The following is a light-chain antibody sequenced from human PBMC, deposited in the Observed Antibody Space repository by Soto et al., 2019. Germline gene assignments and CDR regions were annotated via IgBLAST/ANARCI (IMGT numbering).Light chain of an antibody. Sequence: QSVLTQPAYLSGSPGQSLTISCTGTSSDVGRYNLVSWYQQHPGKAPKLMIYEGSKRPSGVSNRFSGSKSGNTASLPISGLQAEDEADYYCCSYAGSSTYVFGTGTKVTVL. V-gene: IGLV2-23*01. CDR1: SSDVGRYNL. J-gene: IGLJ1*01. CDR3: CSYAGSSTYV. CDR2: EGS.